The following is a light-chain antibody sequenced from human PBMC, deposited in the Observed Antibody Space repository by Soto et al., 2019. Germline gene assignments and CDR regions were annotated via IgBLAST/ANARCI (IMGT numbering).Light chain of an antibody. J-gene: IGLJ3*02. CDR3: SSYAGHVL. V-gene: IGLV1-40*01. CDR2: GNS. CDR1: SSNIGAGYD. Sequence: QAVVTQPPSVSGAPGQRVTISCTGSSSNIGAGYDVHWYQQLPGTAPKLLIYGNSNRPSGVPDRFSGSKSGTSASLAITGLQAEDEADYYCSSYAGHVLFAGGTKLTVL.